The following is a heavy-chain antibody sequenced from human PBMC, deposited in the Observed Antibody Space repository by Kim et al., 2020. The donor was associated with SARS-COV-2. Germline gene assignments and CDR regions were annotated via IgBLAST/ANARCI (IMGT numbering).Heavy chain of an antibody. Sequence: SETLSLTCSVSGGYIRNYYWTWVREPPGKGLEWIGYVHHTGDTYYSPSLRSRVTMSIDTSNNQFSLKLTSATAADTAVYYCEGSRTGHYPWGQGILVTVS. CDR3: EGSRTGHYP. D-gene: IGHD2-8*02. CDR2: VHHTGDT. CDR1: GGYIRNYY. J-gene: IGHJ5*02. V-gene: IGHV4-59*13.